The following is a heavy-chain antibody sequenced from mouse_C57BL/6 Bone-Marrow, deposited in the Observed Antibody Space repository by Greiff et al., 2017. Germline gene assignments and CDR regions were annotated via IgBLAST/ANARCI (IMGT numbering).Heavy chain of an antibody. D-gene: IGHD3-3*01. V-gene: IGHV1-63*01. Sequence: VQLQQSGAELVRPGTSVKMSCTASGFTFTHYWIGWAKQRPGHGLEWIGDIYPGGGYTNYTAKFKGKATLTADKSSNTAYLQFSSLTSEDSAIDYCARAGAGAWFANWGQGTRVTVSA. CDR1: GFTFTHYW. CDR3: ARAGAGAWFAN. J-gene: IGHJ3*01. CDR2: IYPGGGYT.